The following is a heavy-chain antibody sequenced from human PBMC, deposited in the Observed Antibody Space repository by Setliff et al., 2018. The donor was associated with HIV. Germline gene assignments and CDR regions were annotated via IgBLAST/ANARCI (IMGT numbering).Heavy chain of an antibody. CDR3: ARRAESTTTWFSSWYSYDMDV. Sequence: SETLSLTCTVSGVSFSTDMYYWGWIRQPPGKGLEWVGSVYYNGKIFYNPSLKSRVTISLDSSKNQLSLRLKSVTAAETAVYFCARRAESTTTWFSSWYSYDMDVWGQGTTVTVSS. CDR2: VYYNGKI. J-gene: IGHJ6*02. CDR1: GVSFSTDMYY. D-gene: IGHD2-15*01. V-gene: IGHV4-39*01.